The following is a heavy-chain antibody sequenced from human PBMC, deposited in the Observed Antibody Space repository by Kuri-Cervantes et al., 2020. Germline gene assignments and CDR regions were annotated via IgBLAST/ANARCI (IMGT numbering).Heavy chain of an antibody. CDR1: GFTFSSYW. D-gene: IGHD6-19*01. CDR3: ARDSSGWWKPNDAFDI. J-gene: IGHJ3*02. Sequence: GESLKISCAASGFTFSSYWMSWVRQAPGKGLEWVANIKYDGSEKYYVDSVKGRFTISRDNAKNSLYLQMNSLRAEDTAVYYCARDSSGWWKPNDAFDIWGQGTMVTVSS. V-gene: IGHV3-7*04. CDR2: IKYDGSEK.